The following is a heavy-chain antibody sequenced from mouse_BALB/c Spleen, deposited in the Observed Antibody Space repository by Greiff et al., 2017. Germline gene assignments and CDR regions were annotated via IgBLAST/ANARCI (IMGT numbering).Heavy chain of an antibody. CDR3: ARGDYRSYFDY. D-gene: IGHD2-14*01. CDR2: ISYDGSN. CDR1: GYSITSGYY. V-gene: IGHV3-6*02. Sequence: EVQLQESGPGLVKPSQSLSLTCSVTGYSITSGYYWNWIRQFPGNKLEWMGYISYDGSNNYNPSLKNRISITRDTSKNQFFLKLNSVTTEDTATYYCARGDYRSYFDYWGQGTTLTVSS. J-gene: IGHJ2*01.